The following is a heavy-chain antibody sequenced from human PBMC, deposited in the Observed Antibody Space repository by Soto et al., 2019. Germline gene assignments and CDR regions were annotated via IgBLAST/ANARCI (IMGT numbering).Heavy chain of an antibody. Sequence: SETLSLTCTVSGGSISSSSYYWGWIRQPPGKGLEWMGFIYHSGSTSYNPSLKSRLTISVDPSKNQFSLKLSSVTAADTAVYFCARQLAVAGSIAFDYWGQGILVTVSS. CDR3: ARQLAVAGSIAFDY. CDR1: GGSISSSSYY. CDR2: IYHSGST. V-gene: IGHV4-61*05. D-gene: IGHD6-13*01. J-gene: IGHJ4*02.